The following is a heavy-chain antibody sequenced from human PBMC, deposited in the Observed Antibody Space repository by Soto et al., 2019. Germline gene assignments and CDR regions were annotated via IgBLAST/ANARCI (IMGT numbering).Heavy chain of an antibody. CDR3: ARSGSIVRGVKYFDY. CDR1: GFTFSSYA. D-gene: IGHD3-10*01. CDR2: IGESGTPT. Sequence: GGSLRLSCAASGFTFSSYAMKWVRQAPGKGLEWVSLIGESGTPTYYADSVKGRFTISRDNAKNSLYLQMNSLRAEDTALYYCARSGSIVRGVKYFDYWGQGTLVTVSS. J-gene: IGHJ4*02. V-gene: IGHV3-21*04.